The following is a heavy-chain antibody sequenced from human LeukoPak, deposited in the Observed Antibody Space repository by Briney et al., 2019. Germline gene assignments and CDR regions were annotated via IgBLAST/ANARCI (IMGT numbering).Heavy chain of an antibody. CDR2: ISYDGSDK. V-gene: IGHV3-30*03. CDR3: ASQGFLDYYYYMDV. Sequence: GGSLRLSCAASGFTFSNYGMHWVRQAPGKGLEWVAVISYDGSDKYYADSVKDRFTVSRDNSKNMLYLQVNSLRPEDTAVYYCASQGFLDYYYYMDVWGKGTTVTVSS. J-gene: IGHJ6*03. D-gene: IGHD3-3*01. CDR1: GFTFSNYG.